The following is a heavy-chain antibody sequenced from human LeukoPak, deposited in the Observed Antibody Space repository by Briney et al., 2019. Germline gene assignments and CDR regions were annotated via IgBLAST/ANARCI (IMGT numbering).Heavy chain of an antibody. CDR2: IIPIFGIA. CDR3: ARDLSIAARPLYYYYGMDV. CDR1: GGTFSSYA. D-gene: IGHD6-6*01. Sequence: GSSVKVSCKASGGTFSSYAISWVRQAPGQGLEWMGRIIPIFGIANYAQKFQGRVTITADKSTSTAYMELSSLRSEDTAVYYCARDLSIAARPLYYYYGMDVWGQGTTVTVSS. V-gene: IGHV1-69*04. J-gene: IGHJ6*02.